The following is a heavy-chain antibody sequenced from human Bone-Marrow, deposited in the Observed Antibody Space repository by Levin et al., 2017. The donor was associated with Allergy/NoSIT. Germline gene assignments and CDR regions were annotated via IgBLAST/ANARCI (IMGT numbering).Heavy chain of an antibody. D-gene: IGHD4-11*01. CDR3: ARDHNYVNAFDI. CDR2: IYYSGST. Sequence: SETLSLTCSVSGGSVSSGSFYWSWIRQPPGKGLEWIGYIYYSGSTNYNPSLKSRVTISIDTSKNQFSLKLNSVTAADTAVYYCARDHNYVNAFDIWGQGTTVTVSS. CDR1: GGSVSSGSFY. J-gene: IGHJ3*02. V-gene: IGHV4-61*01.